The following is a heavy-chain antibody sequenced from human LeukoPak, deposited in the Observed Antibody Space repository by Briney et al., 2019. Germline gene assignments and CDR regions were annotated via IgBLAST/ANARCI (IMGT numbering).Heavy chain of an antibody. CDR1: GGSISGSSYY. J-gene: IGHJ4*02. V-gene: IGHV4-39*01. CDR2: IFYSGST. Sequence: SETLSLTCSVSGGSISGSSYYWGWIRQPPGKGLEWIGSIFYSGSTSYNPSLKSRVTISVDSSKNQFSLKLSSVTAADTAVYYCAITAAYSSSWFYFDLWGQGSLVTVSS. D-gene: IGHD6-13*01. CDR3: AITAAYSSSWFYFDL.